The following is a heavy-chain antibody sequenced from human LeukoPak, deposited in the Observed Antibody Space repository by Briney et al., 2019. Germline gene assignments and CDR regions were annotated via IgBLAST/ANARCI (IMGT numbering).Heavy chain of an antibody. CDR1: GGSISTTNYY. CDR2: IYFSGNT. V-gene: IGHV4-39*07. Sequence: PSETLSLTCTVSGGSISTTNYYWGWIRQPPGKGLEWIGSIYFSGNTYYNPSLESRVTISVDTSKNQFSLKLSSVTAADTAVYYCAREAWYYYDSSIDYWGQGTLVTVSS. J-gene: IGHJ4*02. D-gene: IGHD3-22*01. CDR3: AREAWYYYDSSIDY.